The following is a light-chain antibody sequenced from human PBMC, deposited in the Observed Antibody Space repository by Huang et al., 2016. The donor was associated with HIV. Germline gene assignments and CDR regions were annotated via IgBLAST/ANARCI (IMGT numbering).Light chain of an antibody. Sequence: DVVMTQSPLSLPVTLGQPASISCRSSQSLVHSHGNTYLNWFQQRPGQSPRRLIYKVSNRYSGVPDRFSGSGSGTDFTLKISRVEAEDVGVYFCMQGTHWPPTFGQGTKVEI. CDR2: KVS. CDR3: MQGTHWPPT. CDR1: QSLVHSHGNTY. J-gene: IGKJ1*01. V-gene: IGKV2-30*02.